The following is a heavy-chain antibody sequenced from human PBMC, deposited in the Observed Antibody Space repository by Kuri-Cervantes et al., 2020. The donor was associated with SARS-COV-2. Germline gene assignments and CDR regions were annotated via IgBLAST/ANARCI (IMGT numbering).Heavy chain of an antibody. CDR2: IITIFGTA. V-gene: IGHV1-69*13. J-gene: IGHJ4*02. CDR1: GGTFSSYA. Sequence: SVKVSCKASGGTFSSYAISWVRQAPGQGLEWMGGIITIFGTANYAQKFQGRVTITADESTSTAYMELSSLRSEDTAVYYCARVPDDSSGYQGELDYWGQGTLVTVSS. D-gene: IGHD3-22*01. CDR3: ARVPDDSSGYQGELDY.